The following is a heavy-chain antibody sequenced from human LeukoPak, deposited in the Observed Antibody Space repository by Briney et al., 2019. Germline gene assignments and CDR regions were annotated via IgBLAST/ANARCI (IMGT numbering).Heavy chain of an antibody. D-gene: IGHD1-20*01. CDR1: GGSISSGSYY. V-gene: IGHV4-61*02. CDR3: ARGGITGTTMGAFDI. Sequence: SETLSLTCTVSGGSISSGSYYWSWIRQPAGKGLEWIGRIYTSGSTNYNPSLKSRVTIPVDTSKNQFSLKLSSVTAADTAVYYCARGGITGTTMGAFDIWGQGTMVTVSS. J-gene: IGHJ3*02. CDR2: IYTSGST.